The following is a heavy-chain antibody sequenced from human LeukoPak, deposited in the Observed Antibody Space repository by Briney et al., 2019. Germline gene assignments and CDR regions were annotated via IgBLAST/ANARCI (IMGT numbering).Heavy chain of an antibody. CDR2: ISAYNGNT. CDR1: GYTFTSYG. J-gene: IGHJ4*02. Sequence: ASVKVSCKASGYTFTSYGISWVRQAPGQGLEWMGWISAYNGNTNYAQKLQGRVTMTTDTSTSTAYMELGSLRSDDTAVYYCARDNPIYDFWSGYDYWGQGTLVTVSS. CDR3: ARDNPIYDFWSGYDY. D-gene: IGHD3-3*01. V-gene: IGHV1-18*01.